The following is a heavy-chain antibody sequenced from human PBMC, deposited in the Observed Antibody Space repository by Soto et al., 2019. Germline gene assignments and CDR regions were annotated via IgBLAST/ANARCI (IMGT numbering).Heavy chain of an antibody. CDR3: ARSCSGGSCHSAY. CDR2: ISPFTGDT. V-gene: IGHV1-18*04. CDR1: GYSFTNYG. J-gene: IGHJ4*02. Sequence: ASVKVSCKTSGYSFTNYGINWVRQAPGQGLEWMGWISPFTGDTHYTQSLQGRITVTTDTSTNTAYMELRSLRSADTAVYYCARSCSGGSCHSAYWGQGXLVTVSS. D-gene: IGHD2-15*01.